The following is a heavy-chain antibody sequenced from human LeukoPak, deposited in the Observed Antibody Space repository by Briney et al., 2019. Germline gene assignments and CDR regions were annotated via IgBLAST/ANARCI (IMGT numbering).Heavy chain of an antibody. CDR2: ISHDGRDK. J-gene: IGHJ4*02. Sequence: GGSLRLSCAASGFIFSTYVMHWVRQPPGKGLEWVAAISHDGRDKYSADSVKGRFTISRDNSKNTLYLQMNSLRAEDTAVYFCARGSSSPFDYWGQGTLVTVSS. D-gene: IGHD6-13*01. CDR1: GFIFSTYV. CDR3: ARGSSSPFDY. V-gene: IGHV3-30*04.